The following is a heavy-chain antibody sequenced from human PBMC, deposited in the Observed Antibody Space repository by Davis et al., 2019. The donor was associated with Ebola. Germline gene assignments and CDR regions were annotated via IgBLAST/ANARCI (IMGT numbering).Heavy chain of an antibody. D-gene: IGHD3-22*01. Sequence: SVKVSCKASGGTFSSYAISWVRQAPGQGLEWMGRIIPILGIANYAQKFQGRVTITADKSTSTAYMELSSLRSEDTAVYYCARANYYDSSGYYYGRDYFDYWGQGTLVTVSS. CDR3: ARANYYDSSGYYYGRDYFDY. CDR2: IIPILGIA. CDR1: GGTFSSYA. J-gene: IGHJ4*02. V-gene: IGHV1-69*04.